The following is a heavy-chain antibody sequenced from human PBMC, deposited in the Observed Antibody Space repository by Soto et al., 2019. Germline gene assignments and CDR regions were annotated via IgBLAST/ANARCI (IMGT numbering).Heavy chain of an antibody. Sequence: GGSLRLSCAASGFTFSSYWMSWVRQAPGKGLEWVANIKQDGSEKYYVDSVKGRFTISRDNAKNSLYLQMNSLRAEDTAVYYCARFFVVVPAATDNWFDPWGQGTLVTVSS. V-gene: IGHV3-7*01. D-gene: IGHD2-2*01. CDR3: ARFFVVVPAATDNWFDP. CDR1: GFTFSSYW. CDR2: IKQDGSEK. J-gene: IGHJ5*02.